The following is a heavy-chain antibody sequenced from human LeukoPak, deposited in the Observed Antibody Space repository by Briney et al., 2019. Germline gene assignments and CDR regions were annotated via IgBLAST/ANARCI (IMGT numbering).Heavy chain of an antibody. D-gene: IGHD3-10*01. CDR2: IYSGGST. J-gene: IGHJ4*02. CDR3: ARDRAGSAGTGFDY. CDR1: GFTVSSNY. V-gene: IGHV3-66*01. Sequence: PGGSLRLSCAASGFTVSSNYMSWVRQAPGKGLEWVSVIYSGGSTYYADSVKGRFTISSDNSKNTLYLQMNSLRAEDTAVYYCARDRAGSAGTGFDYWGQGTLVTVS.